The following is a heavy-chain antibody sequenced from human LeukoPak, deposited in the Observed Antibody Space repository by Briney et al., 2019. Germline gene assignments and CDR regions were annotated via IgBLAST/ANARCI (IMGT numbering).Heavy chain of an antibody. CDR2: IYYSGST. V-gene: IGHV4-59*01. CDR1: GGSISSYY. D-gene: IGHD6-13*01. Sequence: PSETLSLTCTVSGGSISSYYWSWIRQPPGKGLEWIWYIYYSGSTNYNPSLKSRVTISVDTSKNQFSLKLSSVTAADTAVYYCARVHRWPYYFDYWGQGTLVTVSS. J-gene: IGHJ4*02. CDR3: ARVHRWPYYFDY.